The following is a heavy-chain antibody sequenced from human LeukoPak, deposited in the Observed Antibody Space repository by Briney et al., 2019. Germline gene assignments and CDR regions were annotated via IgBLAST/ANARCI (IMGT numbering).Heavy chain of an antibody. Sequence: ASVKVSCKASGYSFTGYYMHWVRQAPGQGLEWMGWINPNSGGTNYAQKFQGRVTMTRDTSISTAYMELSRLRSDDTAVYYCARDRTRTGYSSGWYHDYWGQGTLVTVSS. CDR1: GYSFTGYY. D-gene: IGHD6-19*01. CDR2: INPNSGGT. V-gene: IGHV1-2*02. J-gene: IGHJ4*01. CDR3: ARDRTRTGYSSGWYHDY.